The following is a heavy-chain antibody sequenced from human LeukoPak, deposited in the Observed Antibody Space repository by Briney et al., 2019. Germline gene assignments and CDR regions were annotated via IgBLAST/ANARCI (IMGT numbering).Heavy chain of an antibody. CDR2: IYTSGST. V-gene: IGHV4-61*02. J-gene: IGHJ4*02. CDR3: ARVGYGDLEGFDY. D-gene: IGHD4-17*01. Sequence: SETLSLTCTVSGGSISSGSYYWSWIRQPAGKGLEWIGRIYTSGSTNYNPSLKSRVTISVDTSKNQFSPKLSSVTAADTAVYYCARVGYGDLEGFDYWGQGTLVTVSS. CDR1: GGSISSGSYY.